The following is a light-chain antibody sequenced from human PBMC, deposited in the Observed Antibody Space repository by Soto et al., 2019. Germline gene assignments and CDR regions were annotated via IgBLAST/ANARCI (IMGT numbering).Light chain of an antibody. CDR2: DAS. Sequence: DIQMTQSPSTLSASGGDRVTITCRASQSISSWLAWYQQKPGKAPKLLIYDASSLESGFPSRFSGSGSGTEFTLTISSLPPDDFATYYCQQYKSYPYTFGQGTKLEI. J-gene: IGKJ2*01. V-gene: IGKV1-5*01. CDR3: QQYKSYPYT. CDR1: QSISSW.